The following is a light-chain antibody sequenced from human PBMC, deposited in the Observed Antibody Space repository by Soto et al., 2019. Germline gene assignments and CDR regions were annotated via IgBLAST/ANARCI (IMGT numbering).Light chain of an antibody. Sequence: QSVLTQPPSASGTPGQSVTISCSGSISNIGNNPVAWYQQLPGTAPKLLISSDDRRPSGVPDRFSGSKSGTSASLAISGLQSGDEAIYYCAAWDDSLKGIFGGGTKLTVL. CDR2: SDD. CDR1: ISNIGNNP. J-gene: IGLJ2*01. CDR3: AAWDDSLKGI. V-gene: IGLV1-44*01.